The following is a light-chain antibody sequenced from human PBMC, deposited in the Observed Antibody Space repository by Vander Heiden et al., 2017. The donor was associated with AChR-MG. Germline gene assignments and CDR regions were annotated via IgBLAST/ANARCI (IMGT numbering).Light chain of an antibody. CDR3: QAWDTSTLF. V-gene: IGLV3-1*01. Sequence: SYELTQPPSVSASPGQTVSITCSGDNLGEKYSCWYHQKPGQSPVLVIWQDSRRPSGIPERFFGSNSGNTATLTISGIQASDEGDYYCQAWDTSTLFFGGGTKLT. CDR1: NLGEKY. J-gene: IGLJ2*01. CDR2: QDS.